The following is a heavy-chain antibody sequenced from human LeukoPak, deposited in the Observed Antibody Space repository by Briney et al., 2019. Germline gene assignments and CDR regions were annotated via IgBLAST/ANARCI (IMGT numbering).Heavy chain of an antibody. CDR1: GYRYTTYW. J-gene: IGHJ4*02. V-gene: IGHV5-51*01. Sequence: GESLKISCKDSGYRYTTYWIGWVRPLPGKGLEWIGIINPGDSDTKYSPSLHGQVTMSADKSISTAYLQWSSLKASDTAMYYCARLPYYDILTGYSYFVYWGQGTLVTVSS. CDR3: ARLPYYDILTGYSYFVY. CDR2: INPGDSDT. D-gene: IGHD3-9*01.